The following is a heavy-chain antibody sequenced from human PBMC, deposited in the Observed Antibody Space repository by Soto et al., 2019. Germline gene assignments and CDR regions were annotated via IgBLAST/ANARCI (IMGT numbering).Heavy chain of an antibody. J-gene: IGHJ4*02. D-gene: IGHD1-20*01. Sequence: QVQLLQSGAEVKKPGASVKVSCKASGYTISDYGLNWVRQAPGQGLEWMGRINAKSGNTNYAQRFQDRVTMTTDTSTSTAYIEVRGLRSDDTAVYYCARCGLRCITGTTFINYYFDYWGQGTLVSVSS. V-gene: IGHV1-18*01. CDR2: INAKSGNT. CDR3: ARCGLRCITGTTFINYYFDY. CDR1: GYTISDYG.